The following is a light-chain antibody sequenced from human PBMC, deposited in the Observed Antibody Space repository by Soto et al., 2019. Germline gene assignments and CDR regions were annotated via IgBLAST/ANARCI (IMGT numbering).Light chain of an antibody. Sequence: QSVLTQPASVSGSPGQSITISCTGTSSDVGGYNYVSWYQQHPGKAPKLMIYDVSNRPSGVSNRFSGSKSGNTASLTISGLQAEDEADYYCSSYTSSIPRVFGGGTKVTVL. CDR3: SSYTSSIPRV. J-gene: IGLJ2*01. CDR1: SSDVGGYNY. V-gene: IGLV2-14*01. CDR2: DVS.